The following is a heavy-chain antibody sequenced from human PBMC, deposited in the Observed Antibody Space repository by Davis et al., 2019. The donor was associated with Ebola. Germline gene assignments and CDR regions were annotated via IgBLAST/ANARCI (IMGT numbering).Heavy chain of an antibody. CDR2: IYYSGIT. D-gene: IGHD6-19*01. J-gene: IGHJ3*02. CDR3: RVGQWLSLLHDAFDI. CDR1: GFSLSANGGG. Sequence: SGPTLVKPPQTLTLTCTFSGFSLSANGGGVGWIRQPPGKGLEWIGSIYYSGITYYNPSLKSRVTISVDTSKNQFSLKLSSVTAADTAVYYCRVGQWLSLLHDAFDIWGQGTMVTVSS. V-gene: IGHV4-39*01.